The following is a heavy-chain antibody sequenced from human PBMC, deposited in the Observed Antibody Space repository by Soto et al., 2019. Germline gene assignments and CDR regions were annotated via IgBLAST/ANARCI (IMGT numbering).Heavy chain of an antibody. Sequence: SETLSLTCAGYGGSFSGYYWSWIRQPPGKGLEWIGEINHSGSTNYNPSLKSRVTISVDTSKNQFSLKLSSVTAADTAVYYCARGLRITMVRGVINSYYFDYWGQGTLVTVSS. V-gene: IGHV4-34*01. D-gene: IGHD3-10*01. CDR3: ARGLRITMVRGVINSYYFDY. CDR1: GGSFSGYY. CDR2: INHSGST. J-gene: IGHJ4*02.